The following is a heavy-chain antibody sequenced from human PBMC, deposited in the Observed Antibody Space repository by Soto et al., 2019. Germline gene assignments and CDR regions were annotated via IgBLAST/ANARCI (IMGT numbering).Heavy chain of an antibody. D-gene: IGHD3-22*01. CDR3: NYYDSSGPGDAFDI. J-gene: IGHJ3*02. CDR1: GGTFSSYA. V-gene: IGHV1-69*13. CDR2: IIPIFGTA. Sequence: GASVKVSCKASGGTFSSYAISWVQQAPGQGLEWMGGIIPIFGTANYAQKFQGRVTITADESTSTAYMELSSLRSEDTAVYYCNYYDSSGPGDAFDIWGQGTMVTVSS.